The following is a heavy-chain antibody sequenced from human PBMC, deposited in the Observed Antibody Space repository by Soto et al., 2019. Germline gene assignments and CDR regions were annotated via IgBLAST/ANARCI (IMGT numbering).Heavy chain of an antibody. V-gene: IGHV3-9*01. CDR1: GFTFDDYV. Sequence: EVQLVESGGGLVQPGRSLRLSCAASGFTFDDYVMHWVRQAPGKGLEWVSGISWNSGSIGYADSVKGRFTISRDNAKNSLYLQMNSLRAEDTALYYCSFPKGDYGSDAFDIWGQGTMVTVSS. CDR2: ISWNSGSI. J-gene: IGHJ3*02. CDR3: SFPKGDYGSDAFDI. D-gene: IGHD4-17*01.